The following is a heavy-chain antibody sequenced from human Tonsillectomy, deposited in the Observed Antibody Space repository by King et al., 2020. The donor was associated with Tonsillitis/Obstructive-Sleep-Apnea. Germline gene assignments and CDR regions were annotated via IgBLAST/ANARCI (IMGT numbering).Heavy chain of an antibody. CDR1: GGTFSSNA. CDR2: IIPIFGTA. CDR3: ARTVGYCSSTNCLGWFDP. V-gene: IGHV1-69*12. J-gene: IGHJ5*02. Sequence: QDQLVQSGAEVKQPGSSVKVSCKASGGTFSSNAISWVRQAPGHGLEWMGGIIPIFGTANYVQKFQGRVTITADESTSTAYMELSSLGSEDTAVYYCARTVGYCSSTNCLGWFDPWGQGTLVTVSS. D-gene: IGHD2-2*01.